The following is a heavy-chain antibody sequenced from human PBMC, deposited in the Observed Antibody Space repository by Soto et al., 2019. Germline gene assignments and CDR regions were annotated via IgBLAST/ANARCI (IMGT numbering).Heavy chain of an antibody. CDR1: GFTFSSYW. Sequence: VQLVESGGGLVQPGGSLRLSCAASGFTFSSYWMQWVRQTPGKGLVWVGRITNDGKSAYYADSVKGRFTMSRDKAKNTLYLQMNGLRDDHTSVFYCARDICGGPDVLGKGTTVIVTS. D-gene: IGHD2-21*01. CDR2: ITNDGKSA. J-gene: IGHJ6*04. V-gene: IGHV3-74*01. CDR3: ARDICGGPDV.